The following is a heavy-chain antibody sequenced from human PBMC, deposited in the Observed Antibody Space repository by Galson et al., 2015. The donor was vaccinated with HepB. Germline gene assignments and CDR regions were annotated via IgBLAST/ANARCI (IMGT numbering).Heavy chain of an antibody. CDR3: GREVTWGPDSFGSGIYANFAP. CDR1: GGSISSGGSY. CDR2: IYYTGST. D-gene: IGHD3-10*01. J-gene: IGHJ5*02. Sequence: TLSLTCTVSGGSISSGGSYWSWIRQHPGKGLEWIGYIYYTGSTYYSPSLESRASISLDTSKNLFSLKMNSVTAADPAVYYCGREVTWGPDSFGSGIYANFAPWGKGILVTVSS. V-gene: IGHV4-31*03.